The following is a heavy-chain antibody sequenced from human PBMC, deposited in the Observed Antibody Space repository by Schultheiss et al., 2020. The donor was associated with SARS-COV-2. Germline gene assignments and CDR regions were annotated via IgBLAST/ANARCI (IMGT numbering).Heavy chain of an antibody. D-gene: IGHD3/OR15-3a*01. CDR1: GFTFSTSG. V-gene: IGHV3-23*01. Sequence: GESLKISCATSGFTFSTSGMTWVRQAPGKGLEWVASIVGGSDATHYADSVKGRFTISRDNSKNTLYLQMSSLRAEDTAVYYCAPSGGILTFWGPGTLVTVSS. J-gene: IGHJ4*02. CDR3: APSGGILTF. CDR2: IVGGSDAT.